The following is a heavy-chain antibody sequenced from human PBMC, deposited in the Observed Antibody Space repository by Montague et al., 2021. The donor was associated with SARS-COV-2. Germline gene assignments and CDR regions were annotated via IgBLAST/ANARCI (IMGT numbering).Heavy chain of an antibody. D-gene: IGHD5-18*01. CDR3: ARTEIQVWSRRWFDP. CDR1: GGSISSSSYY. J-gene: IGHJ5*02. CDR2: IYYSGST. Sequence: SETLSLTCTVSGGSISSSSYYWGWIRQPPGKGLEWIGSIYYSGSTYYNPSLKSRVTISVDTSKNQFSLELSSVTAADTAVYYCARTEIQVWSRRWFDPGGRGTLVTVSS. V-gene: IGHV4-39*01.